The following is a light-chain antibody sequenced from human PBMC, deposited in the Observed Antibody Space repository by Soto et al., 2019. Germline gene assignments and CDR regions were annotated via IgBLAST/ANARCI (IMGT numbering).Light chain of an antibody. J-gene: IGLJ2*01. CDR1: SGNSSYI. CDR2: LEGSGSY. CDR3: EDWDSNTRV. Sequence: QLVLTQSSSASASLGSSVKITCTLSSGNSSYIIAWHQQQPGKAPRYLMKLEGSGSYHKGSGVPDRFSGSSSGADRYLTSSNRQSEADDDYYCEDWDSNTRVFGGGTKLTVL. V-gene: IGLV4-60*03.